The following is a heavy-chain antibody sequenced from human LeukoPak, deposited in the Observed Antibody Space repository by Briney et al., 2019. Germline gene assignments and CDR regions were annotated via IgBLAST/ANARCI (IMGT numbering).Heavy chain of an antibody. D-gene: IGHD6-19*01. CDR2: TFYRSNWYD. CDR1: GDSVSSNTAA. V-gene: IGHV6-1*01. J-gene: IGHJ3*02. Sequence: SQTLSLSCAISGDSVSSNTAARNWIRQSPSRGPEWLGRTFYRSNWYDDYAASVKSRITINPDTSKNQFSLHLKSVTPEDTAVYYCAREVAGTWAFDIWGQGTRVTVSS. CDR3: AREVAGTWAFDI.